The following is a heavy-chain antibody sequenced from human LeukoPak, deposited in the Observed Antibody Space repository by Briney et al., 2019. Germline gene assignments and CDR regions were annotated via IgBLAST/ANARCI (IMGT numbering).Heavy chain of an antibody. CDR3: AKDYCTNGVCYVFDY. J-gene: IGHJ4*02. CDR2: ISWDGRST. D-gene: IGHD2-8*01. CDR1: GFTFDDYA. V-gene: IGHV3-43D*04. Sequence: GGSLRLSCAASGFTFDDYAMHWVRQAPGKGLEWVSLISWDGRSTYYADSVKGRFTISRDNSKNSLYLQMNSLRAEDTALYYCAKDYCTNGVCYVFDYWGQGTLVTVSS.